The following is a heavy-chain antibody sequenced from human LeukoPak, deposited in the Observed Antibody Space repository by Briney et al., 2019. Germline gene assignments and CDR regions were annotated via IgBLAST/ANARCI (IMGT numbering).Heavy chain of an antibody. CDR3: ARKGDV. V-gene: IGHV4-61*02. Sequence: PSQTLSLTCTVSGGSISSGSYYWSWIRQPAGKGLEWIGRIYSSGSTNYNPSLQSRVTISVDTSKNQFSLKLSSVTAADTAVYYCARKGDVWGKGTTVTVSP. CDR2: IYSSGST. J-gene: IGHJ6*04. CDR1: GGSISSGSYY.